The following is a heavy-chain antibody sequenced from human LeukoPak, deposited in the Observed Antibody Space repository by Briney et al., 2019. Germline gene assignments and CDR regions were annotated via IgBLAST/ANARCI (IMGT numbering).Heavy chain of an antibody. Sequence: GGSLRLSCAASGFTFSSYSMNWVRQAPGKGLEWVSSISSSSSYIYYADSVKGRFTISRDNAKNSLYLQMNSLRAEDTAVHYCATTYTVTNGNYYYMDVWGKGTTVTVSS. J-gene: IGHJ6*03. V-gene: IGHV3-21*01. CDR1: GFTFSSYS. D-gene: IGHD4-17*01. CDR3: ATTYTVTNGNYYYMDV. CDR2: ISSSSSYI.